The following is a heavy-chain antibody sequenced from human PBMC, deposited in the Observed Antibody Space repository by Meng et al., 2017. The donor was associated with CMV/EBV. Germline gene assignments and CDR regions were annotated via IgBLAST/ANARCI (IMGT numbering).Heavy chain of an antibody. D-gene: IGHD3-16*02. CDR1: GFTFDDYA. CDR3: AKGTGLSGDYYYGMDV. CDR2: ISWNSGSI. V-gene: IGHV3-9*01. Sequence: GGSLRLSCAASGFTFDDYAMHWVRQAPGKGLEWVSGISWNSGSIGYADSVKGRFTISRDNAMNSLYLQMNSLRAEDTALYYCAKGTGLSGDYYYGMDVWGQGTTVTVSS. J-gene: IGHJ6*02.